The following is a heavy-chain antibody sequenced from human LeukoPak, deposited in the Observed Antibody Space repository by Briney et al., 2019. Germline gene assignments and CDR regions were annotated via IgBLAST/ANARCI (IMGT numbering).Heavy chain of an antibody. J-gene: IGHJ5*02. CDR2: IYHSGST. D-gene: IGHD6-13*01. CDR1: GVSISSGYY. CDR3: ARDVAAAGTRNWFDP. V-gene: IGHV4-38-2*02. Sequence: SETLSLTCTVAGVSISSGYYWGWIRQPPGKGLEWIGSIYHSGSTYYNPSLKSRVTISVDTSKNQFSLKLSSVTAADTAVYYCARDVAAAGTRNWFDPWGQGTLVTVSS.